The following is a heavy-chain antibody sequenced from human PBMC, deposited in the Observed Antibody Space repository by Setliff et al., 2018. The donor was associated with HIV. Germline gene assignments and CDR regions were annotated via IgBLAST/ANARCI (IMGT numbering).Heavy chain of an antibody. CDR1: GFTFGDYL. J-gene: IGHJ4*02. D-gene: IGHD3-3*01. CDR2: VRSKPNGGTT. CDR3: TRDRRGSSSWSGYNGGFDY. V-gene: IGHV3-49*04. Sequence: PGGSLRLSCTAPGFTFGDYLMSWVRQAPGKGLEWVGFVRSKPNGGTTDYAASVKGRFTISRDDAKTIAYLHMNSLTTDDTAVYFCTRDRRGSSSWSGYNGGFDYWGQGTLVTVSS.